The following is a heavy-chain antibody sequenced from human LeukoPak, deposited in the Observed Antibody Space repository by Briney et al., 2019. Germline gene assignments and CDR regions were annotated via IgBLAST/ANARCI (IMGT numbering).Heavy chain of an antibody. CDR1: GGTFSSYA. CDR2: IIPILGIA. D-gene: IGHD5-12*01. J-gene: IGHJ4*02. CDR3: ARAEMASPFDY. V-gene: IGHV1-69*04. Sequence: SVKVSCKASGGTFSSYAISWVRQAPGQGLKWMGRIIPILGIADYAQKFQGRVTITADKSTSTAYMELSSLRSEDTAVYYCARAEMASPFDYWGQGTLVTVSS.